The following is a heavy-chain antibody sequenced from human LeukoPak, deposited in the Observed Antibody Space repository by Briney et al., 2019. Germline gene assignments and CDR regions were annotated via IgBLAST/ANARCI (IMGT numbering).Heavy chain of an antibody. Sequence: GGSLRLSCAASGFTFSSYAMHWVRQAPGKGLEWVAVISYDGSNKYYADSVKGRFTISRDNSKNTLYLQMNSLRAEDTAVYYCARGSDYYDSSKTNWFDPWGQGTLVTVSS. V-gene: IGHV3-30*01. CDR1: GFTFSSYA. CDR3: ARGSDYYDSSKTNWFDP. D-gene: IGHD3-22*01. J-gene: IGHJ5*02. CDR2: ISYDGSNK.